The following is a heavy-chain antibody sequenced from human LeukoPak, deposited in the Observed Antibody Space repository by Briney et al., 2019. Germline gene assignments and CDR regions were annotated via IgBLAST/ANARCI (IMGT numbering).Heavy chain of an antibody. D-gene: IGHD3-3*01. J-gene: IGHJ4*02. CDR2: INHSGST. Sequence: SETLSLTCAVYGGSFSGYDWSWIRQPPGKGLEWIGEINHSGSTNYNPSLKSRVTISVDTSKNQFSLKLSSVTAADTAVYYCARGVAIGVVYIDYWGQGTLVTVSS. CDR1: GGSFSGYD. V-gene: IGHV4-34*01. CDR3: ARGVAIGVVYIDY.